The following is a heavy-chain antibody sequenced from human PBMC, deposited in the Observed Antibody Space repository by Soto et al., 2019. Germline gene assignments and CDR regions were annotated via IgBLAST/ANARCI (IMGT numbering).Heavy chain of an antibody. V-gene: IGHV1-69*01. CDR3: ARGPKENIGMTTFDI. J-gene: IGHJ3*02. CDR2: IVPMFGST. Sequence: QVQLVQSGAEVKKPGSSVKVSCKASGGTFSRHTISWVRQAPGQGLEWMGGIVPMFGSTNYAQKFQGRVTISADESTSTAYMKLSSLRSEDTAVFYCARGPKENIGMTTFDIWGQGTMVTVSS. D-gene: IGHD1-26*01. CDR1: GGTFSRHT.